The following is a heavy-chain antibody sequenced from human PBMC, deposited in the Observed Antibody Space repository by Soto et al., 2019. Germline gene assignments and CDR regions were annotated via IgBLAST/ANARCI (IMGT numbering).Heavy chain of an antibody. J-gene: IGHJ4*02. Sequence: SETLSLTCTVSGASVSTGVYYWTWIRQHPGKGLEWIGYIDNSGSTYYNPSLTGRVDISVDTSKNEFSLNLQSLTAADTAFYYCAGAVSDFDVRRYRTSYFDQWGQGTLVTVSS. CDR3: AGAVSDFDVRRYRTSYFDQ. D-gene: IGHD3-10*02. CDR2: IDNSGST. CDR1: GASVSTGVYY. V-gene: IGHV4-31*03.